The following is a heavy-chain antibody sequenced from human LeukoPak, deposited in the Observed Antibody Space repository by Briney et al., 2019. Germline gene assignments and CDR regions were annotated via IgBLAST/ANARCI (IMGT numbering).Heavy chain of an antibody. CDR2: IYHSGST. V-gene: IGHV4-30-2*01. CDR3: ARRPAAARSRNWFDP. D-gene: IGHD6-13*01. J-gene: IGHJ5*02. CDR1: GGSISSGGYY. Sequence: PSETLSLTCTVSGGSISSGGYYWSWIRQPSGKGLQWIGYIYHSGSTYYNPSLKSRVTISVDRSKNQFSLKLSSVTAADTAVYYCARRPAAARSRNWFDPWGQGTLVTVSS.